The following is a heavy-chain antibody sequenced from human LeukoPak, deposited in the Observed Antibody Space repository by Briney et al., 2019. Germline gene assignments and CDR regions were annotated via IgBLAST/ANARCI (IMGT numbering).Heavy chain of an antibody. D-gene: IGHD3-22*01. Sequence: SETLSLTCAVYGGSFSGYYWSWIRQPPGKGLEWIGEINHSGSTNYNPSLKSRVTISVDTSKNQFSLKLSSVTAADTAVYYCARGRYDSSGYYIEHPFDYWGQGTLVTVSS. J-gene: IGHJ4*02. CDR2: INHSGST. V-gene: IGHV4-34*01. CDR3: ARGRYDSSGYYIEHPFDY. CDR1: GGSFSGYY.